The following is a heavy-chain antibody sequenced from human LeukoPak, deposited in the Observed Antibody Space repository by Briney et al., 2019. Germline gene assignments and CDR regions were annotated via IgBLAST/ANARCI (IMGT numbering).Heavy chain of an antibody. V-gene: IGHV1-69-2*01. Sequence: ASVKISCKVSGYTFTDYYMHWLQQAPGKGLEWMGLVDPEDAETIYAEKFQGRVTITADTSTDTAYMELSSLRSEDTAVYYCATGSGSYHDYWGQGTLVTVSS. D-gene: IGHD1-26*01. CDR3: ATGSGSYHDY. CDR2: VDPEDAET. CDR1: GYTFTDYY. J-gene: IGHJ4*02.